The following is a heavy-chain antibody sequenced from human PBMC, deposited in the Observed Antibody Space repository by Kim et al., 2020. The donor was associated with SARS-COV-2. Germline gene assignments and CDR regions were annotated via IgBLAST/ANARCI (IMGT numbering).Heavy chain of an antibody. D-gene: IGHD4-17*01. J-gene: IGHJ3*02. CDR3: ASADPHIDYAPGSPDAFDI. Sequence: SETLSLTCTVSGGSISSGGYYWSWIRQHPGKGLEWIGYIYYSGSTYYNPSLKSRVTISVDTSKNQFSLKLSSVTAADTAVYYCASADPHIDYAPGSPDAFDIWGQGTMVTVSS. CDR1: GGSISSGGYY. CDR2: IYYSGST. V-gene: IGHV4-31*03.